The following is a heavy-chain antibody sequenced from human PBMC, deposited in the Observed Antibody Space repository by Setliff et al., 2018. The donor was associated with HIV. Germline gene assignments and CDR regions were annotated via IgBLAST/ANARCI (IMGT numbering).Heavy chain of an antibody. CDR2: MNPNSGNT. J-gene: IGHJ3*02. V-gene: IGHV1-8*01. D-gene: IGHD2-15*01. CDR1: GYTFTSYD. CDR3: SLGYCSGGSCYSDPEVAFDI. Sequence: GASVKVSCKASGYTFTSYDINWVRQATGQGLEWMGWMNPNSGNTGYAQKFQGRVTMTRTTSISTAYMELSSLRSEDTAVYYCSLGYCSGGSCYSDPEVAFDIWGQGTMVTVSS.